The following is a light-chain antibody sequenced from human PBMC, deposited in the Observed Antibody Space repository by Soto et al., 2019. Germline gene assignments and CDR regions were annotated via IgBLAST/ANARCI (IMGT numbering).Light chain of an antibody. CDR3: QKFNTAPLT. J-gene: IGKJ5*01. Sequence: DIQMTQSPSSLSASVGDRVTITCRASQDISVYLAWYQQKPGKVPKLLIYSASILQSGVPSRFGGSGSGTDFTLTISSLQPEDVATYYCQKFNTAPLTFGQGTRLEIK. V-gene: IGKV1-27*01. CDR2: SAS. CDR1: QDISVY.